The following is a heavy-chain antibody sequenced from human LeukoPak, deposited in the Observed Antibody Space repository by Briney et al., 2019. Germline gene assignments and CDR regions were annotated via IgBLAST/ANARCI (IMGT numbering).Heavy chain of an antibody. CDR3: ARPRGGVNVFDY. CDR2: ISYDGTNK. Sequence: GRSLRLSCAASGFTFSSFDMHWVRQTPGKGLEWVAGISYDGTNKYYADSVKGRFTISRDRSKNTLYLQMNSLRAEDTAVYYCARPRGGVNVFDYWGQGTLVTVSS. D-gene: IGHD3-16*01. V-gene: IGHV3-30-3*01. CDR1: GFTFSSFD. J-gene: IGHJ4*02.